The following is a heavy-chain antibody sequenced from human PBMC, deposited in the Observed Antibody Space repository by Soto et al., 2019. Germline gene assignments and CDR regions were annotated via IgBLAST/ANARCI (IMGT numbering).Heavy chain of an antibody. CDR1: GFTFSTYT. CDR2: ISSGSSYI. V-gene: IGHV3-21*01. D-gene: IGHD3-10*01. CDR3: ARDILSGGAYPDS. Sequence: PGGSLRLSCAASGFTFSTYTMNWVRQAPGKGLEWISSISSGSSYIYYAGSVKGRFTISRDNAKNSLFLQMNSLRADDTAVYYCARDILSGGAYPDSWGPGTTVPVSS. J-gene: IGHJ5*01.